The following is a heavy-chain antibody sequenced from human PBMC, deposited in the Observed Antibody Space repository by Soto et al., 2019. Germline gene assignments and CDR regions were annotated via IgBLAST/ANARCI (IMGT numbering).Heavy chain of an antibody. D-gene: IGHD6-19*01. J-gene: IGHJ4*02. CDR3: AKSGDSAGWGIDF. CDR1: GFIFDSFA. Sequence: GGSLRLSCVGSGFIFDSFAMNWVRQAPGKGLEWVAYINKGGDIYYAHSVKGRFTISRDNAKNSSFLQMSSLTDEDTAVYYCAKSGDSAGWGIDFWGQGTLVTVSS. CDR2: INKGGDI. V-gene: IGHV3-7*03.